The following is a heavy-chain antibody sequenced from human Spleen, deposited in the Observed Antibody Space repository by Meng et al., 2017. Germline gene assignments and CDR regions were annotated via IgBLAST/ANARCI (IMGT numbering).Heavy chain of an antibody. Sequence: QVQLVQSGAEARKPGASVKVSCKASGYTFTDQYMHWVRQAPGQGLEWMGCINPNSGGTISAQKFQGWVTMTRDTSNSTAYMELSRLRSDDTAVYYCARGTPGRSYSDYWGPGTLVTVSS. V-gene: IGHV1-2*04. CDR3: ARGTPGRSYSDY. CDR1: GYTFTDQY. J-gene: IGHJ4*02. D-gene: IGHD3-10*01. CDR2: INPNSGGT.